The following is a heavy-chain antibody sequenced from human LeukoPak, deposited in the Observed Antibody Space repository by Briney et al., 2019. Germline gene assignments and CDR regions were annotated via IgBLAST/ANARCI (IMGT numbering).Heavy chain of an antibody. J-gene: IGHJ4*02. CDR2: IYYSGST. V-gene: IGHV4-59*01. CDR3: AGGATVSYYFDY. CDR1: GGSISSYY. Sequence: SETLSLTCTVSGGSISSYYWSWIRQPPGKGLEWIGYIYYSGSTNYNPSLKSRVTISVDTSKNQFSLKLSSVTAADTAVYYCAGGATVSYYFDYWGQGTLVTVSS. D-gene: IGHD4-17*01.